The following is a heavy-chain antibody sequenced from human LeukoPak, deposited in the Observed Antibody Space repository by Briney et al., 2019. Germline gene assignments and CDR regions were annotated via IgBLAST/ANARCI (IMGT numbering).Heavy chain of an antibody. CDR2: ISSSGSTR. V-gene: IGHV3-48*03. CDR3: ARGLEDIVGLAEFYESHFDY. J-gene: IGHJ4*02. D-gene: IGHD2-15*01. Sequence: GGSLRFSCAASGFTVSSYEMNWVRQAPGKGLEWVSYISSSGSTRYYADSVKGRFTISRDNAKNSLYLQMNSLRAEDKAVYYCARGLEDIVGLAEFYESHFDYWGQGTLVTVSS. CDR1: GFTVSSYE.